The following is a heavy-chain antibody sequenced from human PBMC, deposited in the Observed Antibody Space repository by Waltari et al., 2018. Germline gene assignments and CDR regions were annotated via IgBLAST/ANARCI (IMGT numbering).Heavy chain of an antibody. D-gene: IGHD6-19*01. CDR3: ARTISGRSIAVDFLGRWRGMDV. J-gene: IGHJ6*02. Sequence: EVQLVESGGGLVQPGGSLRLSCAASGFTFSSYWMSWVRQAPGKGLEWVANIKQDGSEKYYVDSVKGRFTISRDNAKNSLYLQMNSLRAEDTAVYYCARTISGRSIAVDFLGRWRGMDVWGQGTTVTVSS. V-gene: IGHV3-7*01. CDR2: IKQDGSEK. CDR1: GFTFSSYW.